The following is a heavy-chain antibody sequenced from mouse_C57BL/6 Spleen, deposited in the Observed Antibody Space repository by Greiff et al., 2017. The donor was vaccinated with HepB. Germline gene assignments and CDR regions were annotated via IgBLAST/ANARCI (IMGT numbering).Heavy chain of an antibody. J-gene: IGHJ4*01. CDR2: VYPYNGGT. D-gene: IGHD2-5*01. CDR3: ARSGTSNSIYSYAMDD. V-gene: IGHV1-36*01. CDR1: GFTFTDYY. Sequence: VQLQQSGPVLVKPGPSVKISCKASGFTFTDYYMHWVKQSHGKSLEWIVLVYPYNGGTSYNEKFKGRATLTVDTSSSTAYMELNRLTSEDSAVYYCARSGTSNSIYSYAMDDWGQGTSVTVSS.